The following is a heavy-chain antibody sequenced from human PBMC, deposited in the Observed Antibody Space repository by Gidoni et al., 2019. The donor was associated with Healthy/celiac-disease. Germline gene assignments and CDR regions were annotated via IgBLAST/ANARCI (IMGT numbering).Heavy chain of an antibody. CDR1: GFTFSSYW. CDR2: IKQDGSEK. Sequence: EVQLVESGGGLVQPGGSLRLSCAASGFTFSSYWMSWVRQAPGKGLEWVANIKQDGSEKYYVDSVKGRFTISRDNAKNSLYLQMNSLRAEDTAVYYCARDGEYYDSTGDFDYWGQGTLVTVSS. D-gene: IGHD3-22*01. CDR3: ARDGEYYDSTGDFDY. V-gene: IGHV3-7*01. J-gene: IGHJ4*02.